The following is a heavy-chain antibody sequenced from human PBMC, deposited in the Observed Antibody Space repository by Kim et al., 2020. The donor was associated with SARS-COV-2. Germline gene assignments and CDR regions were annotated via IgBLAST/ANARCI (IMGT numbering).Heavy chain of an antibody. CDR1: GFTFSSYA. V-gene: IGHV3-23*03. Sequence: GGSLRLSCAASGFTFSSYAMSWVRQAPGKGLEWVSVIYSGGSSTYYADSVKGRFTISRDNSKNTLYLQMNSLRAEDTAVYYCAKGLLEYSSSSIGFDYWGQGTLVTVSS. J-gene: IGHJ4*02. CDR2: IYSGGSST. D-gene: IGHD6-6*01. CDR3: AKGLLEYSSSSIGFDY.